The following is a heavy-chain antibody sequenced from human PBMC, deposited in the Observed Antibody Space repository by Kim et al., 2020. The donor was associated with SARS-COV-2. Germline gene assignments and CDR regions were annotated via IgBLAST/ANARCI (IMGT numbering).Heavy chain of an antibody. CDR1: GLTVTNNY. J-gene: IGHJ4*02. Sequence: GGSLRLSCAASGLTVTNNYMSWVRQAPGKGLEWVSMIYRDGTTYYADSLKGRVTISRDNSKNTLYLQMKSLRADDTAVYYCARVGMGAVAGNYFDSWGQGTLVTVSS. D-gene: IGHD6-19*01. CDR3: ARVGMGAVAGNYFDS. CDR2: IYRDGTT. V-gene: IGHV3-53*01.